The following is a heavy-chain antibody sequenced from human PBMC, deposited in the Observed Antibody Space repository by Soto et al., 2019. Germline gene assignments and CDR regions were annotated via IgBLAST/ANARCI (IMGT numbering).Heavy chain of an antibody. Sequence: SETLSLTCTVSGGSISSYYWSWIRQPPGKGLEWIGYIYYSGSTNYNPSLKSRVTISVDTSKNQFSLKLSSVTAADTAVYYCARNLRRGSGWHYPDYWGQGTLVTVSS. CDR1: GGSISSYY. CDR3: ARNLRRGSGWHYPDY. V-gene: IGHV4-59*08. CDR2: IYYSGST. D-gene: IGHD6-19*01. J-gene: IGHJ4*02.